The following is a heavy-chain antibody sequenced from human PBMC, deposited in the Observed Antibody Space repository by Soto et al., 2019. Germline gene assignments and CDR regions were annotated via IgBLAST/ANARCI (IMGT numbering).Heavy chain of an antibody. J-gene: IGHJ3*02. D-gene: IGHD3-22*01. CDR2: ISGSGGST. Sequence: GGSLRLSCAASGFTFSSYAMSWVRQASGKGLEWVSGISGSGGSTYYADSVKGRFTISRDNSKNTLYLQMNSLRAEDTAVYYCAKFTTYYYDSGSYKALDIWGQGSMVTVSS. CDR3: AKFTTYYYDSGSYKALDI. V-gene: IGHV3-23*01. CDR1: GFTFSSYA.